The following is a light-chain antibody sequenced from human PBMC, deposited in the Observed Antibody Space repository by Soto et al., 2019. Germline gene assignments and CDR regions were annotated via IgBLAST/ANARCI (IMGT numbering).Light chain of an antibody. CDR3: QQYGSSPWT. CDR2: GAS. CDR1: QTFSSSY. V-gene: IGKV3-20*01. Sequence: EVVLTQSPGPLSLSPGERATLSCRASQTFSSSYLAWYQQKPGQAPRLLIYGASSRAIGIPDRFRGSGSGTDFTLTINRLEPEDFAVYYCQQYGSSPWTFCQGTKVDTK. J-gene: IGKJ1*01.